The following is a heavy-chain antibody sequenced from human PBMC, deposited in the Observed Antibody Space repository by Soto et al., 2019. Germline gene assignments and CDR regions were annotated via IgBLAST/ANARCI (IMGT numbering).Heavy chain of an antibody. CDR2: INPTFGTA. Sequence: QVQLVQSGTVVQKPGSSVKVSCKASGGTFSSRAIAWVRQAPGQGLEWLGGINPTFGTATNAPKFQGRVAISADGSSNTAYMGPRMLTLADKSIYYFATERSAQDFEQWRQGSVVIVP. CDR1: GGTFSSRA. D-gene: IGHD3-9*01. V-gene: IGHV1-69*01. CDR3: ATERSAQDFEQ. J-gene: IGHJ4*02.